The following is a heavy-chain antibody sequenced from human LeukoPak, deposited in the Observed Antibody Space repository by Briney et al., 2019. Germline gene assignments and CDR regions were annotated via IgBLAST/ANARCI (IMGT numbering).Heavy chain of an antibody. V-gene: IGHV5-51*01. CDR2: IYPDDSDS. D-gene: IGHD4-17*01. CDR1: GYSLTSYW. CDR3: ARHRFSYGDPGDY. J-gene: IGHJ4*02. Sequence: GESLKISCKGSGYSLTSYWIGWVRQMPGKGLEWMGIIYPDDSDSRYSPSFQGQVTISADKSISTAYLQWRSLKASDTAMYYCARHRFSYGDPGDYWGQGTLITVSS.